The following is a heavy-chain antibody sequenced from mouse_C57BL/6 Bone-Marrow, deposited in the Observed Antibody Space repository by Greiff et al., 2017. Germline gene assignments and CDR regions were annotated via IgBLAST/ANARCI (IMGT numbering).Heavy chain of an antibody. D-gene: IGHD2-12*01. J-gene: IGHJ3*01. V-gene: IGHV1-50*01. Sequence: QVQLQQSGAELVKPGASVKLSCKASGYTFTSYWMQWVKQRPGQGLEWIGEIDPSDSYTNYNQKFKGKATLTVDTSSSTAYMQLSSLTSEDSAVYYCARWGYYSPWFAYWGQGTLVTVSA. CDR3: ARWGYYSPWFAY. CDR2: IDPSDSYT. CDR1: GYTFTSYW.